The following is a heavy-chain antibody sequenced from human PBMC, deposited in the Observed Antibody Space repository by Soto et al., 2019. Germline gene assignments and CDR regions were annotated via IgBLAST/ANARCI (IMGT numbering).Heavy chain of an antibody. D-gene: IGHD6-25*01. CDR2: IGPSDSYT. J-gene: IGHJ4*02. V-gene: IGHV5-10-1*01. Sequence: EVQLVQSGAEVKKPGESLRISCKGSGYSFTTYWISWVRQMPGKGLEWMGRIGPSDSYTNYSPYFQGHVTISAAKSISTAYMQWSSLKASDTAMYYCPRITAAAGDPFDYWGQGTLVTVSS. CDR1: GYSFTTYW. CDR3: PRITAAAGDPFDY.